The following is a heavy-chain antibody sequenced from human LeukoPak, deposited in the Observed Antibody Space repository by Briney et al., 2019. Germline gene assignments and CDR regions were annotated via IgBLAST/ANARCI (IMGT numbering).Heavy chain of an antibody. J-gene: IGHJ4*02. V-gene: IGHV4-34*01. CDR1: GGSFSGYY. CDR2: INHSGST. D-gene: IGHD2-2*01. Sequence: KSSETLSLTCAVYGGSFSGYYWSWIRQPPGKGLEWIGEINHSGSTNYDPSLKRRVTISVDTSKNQFSLKLSSVTAADTAVYYCARATYCSSSSCPPSVSPYYFDYWGQGTLVTVSS. CDR3: ARATYCSSSSCPPSVSPYYFDY.